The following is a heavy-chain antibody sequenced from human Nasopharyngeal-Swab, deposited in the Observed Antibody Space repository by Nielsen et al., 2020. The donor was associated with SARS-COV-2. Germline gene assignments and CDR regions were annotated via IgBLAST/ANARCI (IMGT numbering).Heavy chain of an antibody. CDR1: GYSISSGYY. J-gene: IGHJ4*02. CDR2: IYHSGST. CDR3: ARQVVVETHNFDY. D-gene: IGHD2-21*01. V-gene: IGHV4-38-2*01. Sequence: SETLSLTCAVSGYSISSGYYWGWIRQPPGKGLEWIGSIYHSGSTYYNPPLKSRVTIPVDTSKNQFSLKLSSVTAADTAVYYCARQVVVETHNFDYWGQGTLVTVSS.